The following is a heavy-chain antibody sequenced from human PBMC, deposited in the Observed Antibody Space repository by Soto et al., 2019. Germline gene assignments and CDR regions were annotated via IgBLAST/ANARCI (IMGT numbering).Heavy chain of an antibody. CDR1: GFSLDEYG. CDR3: ARGHSWASAYGDAGAS. D-gene: IGHD4-17*01. V-gene: IGHV3-20*04. CDR2: MHRKGGST. Sequence: EVQLVESGGGVVRPGGSLRLACAASGFSLDEYGMSWVRQAPGKGLEWVSGMHRKGGSTGDADSVKGRFTMPRDDAKNSLALRMTSLSAGETAFSYLARGHSWASAYGDAGASWGHGARVTVSS. J-gene: IGHJ5*01.